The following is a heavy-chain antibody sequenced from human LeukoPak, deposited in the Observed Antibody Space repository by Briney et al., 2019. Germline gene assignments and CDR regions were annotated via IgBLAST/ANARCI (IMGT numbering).Heavy chain of an antibody. J-gene: IGHJ6*02. CDR2: IKSKTDGGTT. CDR1: GFTFSNAW. V-gene: IGHV3-15*01. D-gene: IGHD4-17*01. CDR3: ARDHPPTVTLYYYGMDV. Sequence: GGSLRLSCAASGFTFSNAWMSWVRQAPGKGLEWVGRIKSKTDGGTTDYAAPVKGRFTISRDNAKNSLYLQMNSLRAEDTAVYYCARDHPPTVTLYYYGMDVWGQGTTVTVSS.